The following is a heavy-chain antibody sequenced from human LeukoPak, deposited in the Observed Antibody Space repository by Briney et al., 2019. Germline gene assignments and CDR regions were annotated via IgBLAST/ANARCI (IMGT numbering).Heavy chain of an antibody. Sequence: GSLRLSFTASGFTLGSHDMHWVRQISGQGLEWVAAVSSGFHAFFADSVQGRFTVSREDARNSLYLQMNSLRAGDTAVYYCVREARGYHYTYFDYWGQGTLVTVSS. CDR2: VSSGFHA. CDR3: VREARGYHYTYFDY. V-gene: IGHV3-13*04. J-gene: IGHJ4*02. D-gene: IGHD5-18*01. CDR1: GFTLGSHD.